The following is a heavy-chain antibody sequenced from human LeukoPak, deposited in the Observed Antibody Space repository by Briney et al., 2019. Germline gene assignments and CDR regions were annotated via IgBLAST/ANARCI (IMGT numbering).Heavy chain of an antibody. Sequence: GGSLRLSCAASGFTFSSYGMHWVRQAPGKGLEWVAVVWSDGSNKYYGYSVKGRFTISRDNSQNTLHLQMTSLRAEDTAVYYCARSLDFGGNTLDYWGPGTLVTVSS. CDR2: VWSDGSNK. V-gene: IGHV3-33*01. J-gene: IGHJ4*02. CDR1: GFTFSSYG. CDR3: ARSLDFGGNTLDY. D-gene: IGHD4-23*01.